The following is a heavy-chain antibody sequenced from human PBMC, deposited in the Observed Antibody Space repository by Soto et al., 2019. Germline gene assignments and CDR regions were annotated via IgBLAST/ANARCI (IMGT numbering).Heavy chain of an antibody. D-gene: IGHD3-3*01. V-gene: IGHV4-4*07. CDR2: IYSSGST. CDR1: GGAISTYY. CDR3: ARGQRFSDWFDP. Sequence: QVHLQESGPGLVKPSDTLSLTCTVSGGAISTYYWTWIRQPAGKGLEWIGRIYSSGSTKYNPSLQSRVTMSLDTSNNQCSLRLTSVTAADTAVYYCARGQRFSDWFDPWGKGTLVTVSS. J-gene: IGHJ5*02.